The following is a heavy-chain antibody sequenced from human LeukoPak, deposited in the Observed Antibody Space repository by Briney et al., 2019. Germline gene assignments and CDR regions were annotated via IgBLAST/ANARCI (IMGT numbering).Heavy chain of an antibody. V-gene: IGHV4-59*06. CDR1: GGSISSYY. CDR2: IYYNGST. Sequence: SETLSLTCTVSGGSISSYYWSWIRQLPGEGLEWIGYIYYNGSTYFNPSLKSRISISVDTSKNQFSLKLTSVTAADTAVYYCARDRGDYYDSSGRDAFDIWGQGTMVTVSS. J-gene: IGHJ3*02. D-gene: IGHD3-22*01. CDR3: ARDRGDYYDSSGRDAFDI.